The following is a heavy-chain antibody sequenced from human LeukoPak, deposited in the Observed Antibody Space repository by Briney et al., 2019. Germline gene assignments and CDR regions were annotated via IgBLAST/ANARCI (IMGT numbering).Heavy chain of an antibody. Sequence: GGSLRLSCAAAGFIVSSKYMSWVRQAPGKGLEWVSVIYSGGSTYYADSVKGRFTISRDNSKNVLYLQMNSLGGEDSAVYYCARVDRIVGVTRYFDYWGQGSLVTVSS. CDR1: GFIVSSKY. CDR3: ARVDRIVGVTRYFDY. CDR2: IYSGGST. J-gene: IGHJ4*02. D-gene: IGHD1-26*01. V-gene: IGHV3-66*02.